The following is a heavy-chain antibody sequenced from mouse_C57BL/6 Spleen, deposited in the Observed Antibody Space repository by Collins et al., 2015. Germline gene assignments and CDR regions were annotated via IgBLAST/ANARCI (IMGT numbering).Heavy chain of an antibody. J-gene: IGHJ3*01. V-gene: IGHV1-55*01. CDR1: GYTFTSYW. CDR2: IYPGSGST. Sequence: QVQLQQPGAELVKPGASVKMSCKASGYTFTSYWITWVKQRPGQGLEWIGDIYPGSGSTNYNEKFKSKATLTVDKPSSTAYMQLSSLTSEDSAVYYCARSWDETWFAYWGQGTLVTVSA. D-gene: IGHD4-1*01. CDR3: ARSWDETWFAY.